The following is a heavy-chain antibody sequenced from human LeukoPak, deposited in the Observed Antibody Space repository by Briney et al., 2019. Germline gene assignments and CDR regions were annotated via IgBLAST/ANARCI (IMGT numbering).Heavy chain of an antibody. D-gene: IGHD6-6*01. CDR2: IKQDGSEK. CDR1: GFTFSSYW. J-gene: IGHJ5*02. CDR3: ATVRTGSWNWDDP. V-gene: IGHV3-7*01. Sequence: GGSLRLSCAASGFTFSSYWMSWVRQAPGKGLEWAANIKQDGSEKYYVDSVKGRFTISRDNAKNTVYLQMNSLSVEDTAIYYCATVRTGSWNWDDPWGQGTLVTVSS.